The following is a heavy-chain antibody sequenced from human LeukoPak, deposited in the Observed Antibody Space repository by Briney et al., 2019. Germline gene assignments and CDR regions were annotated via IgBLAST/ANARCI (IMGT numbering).Heavy chain of an antibody. CDR3: ERRTSNPVGAIDY. CDR2: ISYSGS. D-gene: IGHD1-26*01. CDR1: GGSISISNYY. V-gene: IGHV4-39*01. Sequence: AETLSLTCTVSGGSISISNYYWGWIRQPPGRGLEWIRSISYSGSYSDPSLKSRPTISVDPSKNHFSPNLRSVTATDTAVYYCERRTSNPVGAIDYWGQGTLVTVSS. J-gene: IGHJ4*02.